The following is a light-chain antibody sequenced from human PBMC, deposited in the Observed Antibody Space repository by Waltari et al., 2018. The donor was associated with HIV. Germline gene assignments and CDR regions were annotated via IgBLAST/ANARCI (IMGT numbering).Light chain of an antibody. CDR1: QSVLYSSNNQNY. CDR2: WAS. V-gene: IGKV4-1*01. J-gene: IGKJ1*01. Sequence: DIVMTQSPDSLAVSLGEGATINCQSSQSVLYSSNNQNYLAWYQQKPGQPPKLLIYWASTRESGVPDRFSGSGSGTDFTLTINSLQAEDVAVYYCQQYYSSPWTFGQGTKVEIK. CDR3: QQYYSSPWT.